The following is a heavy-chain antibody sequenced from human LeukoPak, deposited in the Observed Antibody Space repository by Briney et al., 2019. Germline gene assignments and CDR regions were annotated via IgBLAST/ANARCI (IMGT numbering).Heavy chain of an antibody. CDR1: GGTFSSYA. CDR2: IIPVFGTA. CDR3: ARGVIAAAGNTGDAFDI. Sequence: ASVKVSCKASGGTFSSYAISWVRQAPGQGLEWMGGIIPVFGTAIYAQKFQGRVTMTRDMSTSTVYMELSSLRSEDTAVYYCARGVIAAAGNTGDAFDIWGQGTMVTVSS. V-gene: IGHV1-69*05. D-gene: IGHD6-13*01. J-gene: IGHJ3*02.